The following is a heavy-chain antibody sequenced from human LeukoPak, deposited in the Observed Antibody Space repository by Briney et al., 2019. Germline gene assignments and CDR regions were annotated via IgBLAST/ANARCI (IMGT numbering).Heavy chain of an antibody. Sequence: SQTLSLTCTVSGGSISSGSYYWSWLRPPAGKGLEWIGRIYTSGSTNYNTSISSRVTISVDPSKHQFSLKLGSVTAADTAVYYCARVRLPPYYYYYYYMDVWGKGTTVTVSS. CDR1: GGSISSGSYY. J-gene: IGHJ6*03. CDR2: IYTSGST. CDR3: ARVRLPPYYYYYYYMDV. D-gene: IGHD5-18*01. V-gene: IGHV4-61*02.